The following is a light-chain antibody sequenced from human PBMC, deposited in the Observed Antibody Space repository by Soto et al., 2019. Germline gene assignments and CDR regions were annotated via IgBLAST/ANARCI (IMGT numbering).Light chain of an antibody. CDR3: QQYNNWPWT. Sequence: DIQMTQSPSTLSASVGDRVTITCRASQSISSWLAWYQQKTRKAAKLLIYDASSLESGVPSTFSGSGSGTDFTLTISSLQSEDFAVYYCQQYNNWPWTFGQGTKVDIK. V-gene: IGKV1-5*01. CDR1: QSISSW. J-gene: IGKJ1*01. CDR2: DAS.